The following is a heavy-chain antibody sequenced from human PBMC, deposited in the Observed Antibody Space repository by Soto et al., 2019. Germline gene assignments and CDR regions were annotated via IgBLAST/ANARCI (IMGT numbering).Heavy chain of an antibody. CDR1: GGSINSSSYF. J-gene: IGHJ5*02. D-gene: IGHD6-19*01. CDR3: ARHYSSGSRNWFDP. Sequence: SETLSLTCSVSGGSINSSSYFWGWVRQPPGKGLEWIGSIYYSGSTYYNPSLRSRVTTSVDTSKNQFSLKLSSVTAADTAVFYCARHYSSGSRNWFDPWGQGTLVTVSS. CDR2: IYYSGST. V-gene: IGHV4-39*01.